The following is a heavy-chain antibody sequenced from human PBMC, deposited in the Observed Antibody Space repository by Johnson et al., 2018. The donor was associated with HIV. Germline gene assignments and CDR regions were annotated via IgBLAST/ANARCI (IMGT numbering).Heavy chain of an antibody. CDR1: GFTFSDYY. J-gene: IGHJ3*02. CDR2: ISGSGGST. V-gene: IGHV3-23*04. D-gene: IGHD6-19*01. CDR3: ARVGLVHAFDI. Sequence: VQLVESGGGLVKPGGSLRLSCAASGFTFSDYYMSWIRQAPGKGLEWVSAISGSGGSTYYADSVKGRFTISRDNSKNTLYLQMNSVSAEDTAVYYCARVGLVHAFDIWGQGTMVTVSS.